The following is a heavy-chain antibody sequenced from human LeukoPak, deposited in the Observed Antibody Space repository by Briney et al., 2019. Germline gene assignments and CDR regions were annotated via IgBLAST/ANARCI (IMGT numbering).Heavy chain of an antibody. D-gene: IGHD1-26*01. CDR1: GGSISSSNW. CDR3: ARDGGSYYSGWFDP. J-gene: IGHJ5*02. Sequence: PSETLSLTCAVSGGSISSSNWWSWVRQPPVKGLEWIGEIYHSGSTNYNPSLKSRVTISVDKSKNQFSLKLSSVTAADTAVYYCARDGGSYYSGWFDPWGQGTLVTVSS. V-gene: IGHV4-4*02. CDR2: IYHSGST.